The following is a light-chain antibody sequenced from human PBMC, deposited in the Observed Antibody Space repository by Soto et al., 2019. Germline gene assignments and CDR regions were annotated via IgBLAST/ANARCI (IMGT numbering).Light chain of an antibody. CDR3: QQYYDYPPLI. J-gene: IGKJ4*01. Sequence: EIVMTQSPATLSVSPGERATLSCRASRNINRKLAWYQQKPGQAPRLLISGASTRATGIPARFSGSGSGTEFTLTISSLQSEEFAVYYCQQYYDYPPLIFGGRTKVEIK. V-gene: IGKV3-15*01. CDR1: RNINRK. CDR2: GAS.